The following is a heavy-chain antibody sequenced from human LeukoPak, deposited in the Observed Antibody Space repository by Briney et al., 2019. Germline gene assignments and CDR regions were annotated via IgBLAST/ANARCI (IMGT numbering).Heavy chain of an antibody. CDR1: GYTFTSYG. Sequence: ASVKVSCKASGYTFTSYGISWVRQAPGQGPEWMGWISAYNANTNYAQKLQGRVTMTTDTSTSTAYMELRSLRSDDTAVYYCARARPVDNMIVDSEGFDYWGQGTLVTVSS. D-gene: IGHD3-22*01. J-gene: IGHJ4*02. CDR2: ISAYNANT. V-gene: IGHV1-18*01. CDR3: ARARPVDNMIVDSEGFDY.